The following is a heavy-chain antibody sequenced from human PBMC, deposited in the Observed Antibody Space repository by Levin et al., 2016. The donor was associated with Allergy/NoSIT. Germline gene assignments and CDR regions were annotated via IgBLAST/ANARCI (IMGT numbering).Heavy chain of an antibody. Sequence: ASVKVSCKASGYTFTSYYMHWVRQAPGQGLEWMEIINPSGGSTSYAQKFQGRVTMTRDTSTSTVYMELSSLRSEDTAVYYCARDAIAYCGGDCYIRYFQHWGQGTLVTVSS. CDR3: ARDAIAYCGGDCYIRYFQH. V-gene: IGHV1-46*03. CDR2: INPSGGST. J-gene: IGHJ1*01. D-gene: IGHD2-21*02. CDR1: GYTFTSYY.